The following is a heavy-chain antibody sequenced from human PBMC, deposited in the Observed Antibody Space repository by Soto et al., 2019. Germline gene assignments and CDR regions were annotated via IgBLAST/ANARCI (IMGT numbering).Heavy chain of an antibody. CDR1: GFTFSSYG. J-gene: IGHJ6*02. V-gene: IGHV3-30*18. CDR2: ISYDGSNK. D-gene: IGHD5-18*01. Sequence: QVQLVESGGGVVQPGRSLRLSCAASGFTFSSYGMHWVRQAPGKGLEWVAVISYDGSNKYYADSVKGRFTISRDNSKNTLYLQMNSLRAEDTAVYYCAKASKVDTAMYDYYYSMDVWGQGTTVTVSS. CDR3: AKASKVDTAMYDYYYSMDV.